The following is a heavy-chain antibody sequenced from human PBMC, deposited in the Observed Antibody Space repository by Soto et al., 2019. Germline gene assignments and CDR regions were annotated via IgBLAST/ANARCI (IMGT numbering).Heavy chain of an antibody. Sequence: QVQLQESGPGLVKPSETLSLTCTVSGGSISNYYWSWIRQPPGKGLEWIGYIYYTGSTNYNPSLMSRVAISVDTSENQFSLRLSSVTAADTAIYYGSRGRHWLDYWGQGTLVTVSS. D-gene: IGHD1-1*01. J-gene: IGHJ4*02. CDR1: GGSISNYY. CDR2: IYYTGST. V-gene: IGHV4-59*01. CDR3: SRGRHWLDY.